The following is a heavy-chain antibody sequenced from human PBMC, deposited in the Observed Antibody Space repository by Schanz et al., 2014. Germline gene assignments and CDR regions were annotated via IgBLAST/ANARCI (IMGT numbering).Heavy chain of an antibody. CDR1: GFTFDDYT. D-gene: IGHD2-8*02. Sequence: EVQLVESGGVVVQPGGSLRLSCAGSGFTFDDYTMHWVRQPPGKGLEWVSLVTWDGGYTYYADSVKGRFTISRDNSKNSLYLQMDSLRSEDTAVYFCAKDTGYCHGGACYCFEYWGLGILVTVSS. V-gene: IGHV3-43*01. CDR3: AKDTGYCHGGACYCFEY. CDR2: VTWDGGYT. J-gene: IGHJ4*02.